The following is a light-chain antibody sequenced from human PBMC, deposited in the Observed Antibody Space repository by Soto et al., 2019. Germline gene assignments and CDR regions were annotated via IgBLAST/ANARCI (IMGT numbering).Light chain of an antibody. CDR2: DAS. Sequence: DIHMTQSPSSLSLSVGDRVTITCRTRQNINSWLAWYQQRPGQAPKLLIYDASTVQSGVPSMFSGSGSGTEFTLPISSLQPDDSASYYCLRYSLYSPWSLGQGTQVEIK. V-gene: IGKV1-5*01. CDR1: QNINSW. CDR3: LRYSLYSPWS. J-gene: IGKJ1*01.